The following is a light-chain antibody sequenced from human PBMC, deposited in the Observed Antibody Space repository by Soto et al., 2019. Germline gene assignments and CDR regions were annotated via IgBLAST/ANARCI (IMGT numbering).Light chain of an antibody. CDR1: QSVLYSSNNMNY. Sequence: DIVMTQSPDSLAVSLGERATINCKSTQSVLYSSNNMNYLAWYQQKPGQPPKLLIYWASTRGSGVPDRFSGSGSGTDFTLTIISLHAEAVAVYYCQQYLSTPPTFGQGTNLEIK. V-gene: IGKV4-1*01. J-gene: IGKJ2*01. CDR2: WAS. CDR3: QQYLSTPPT.